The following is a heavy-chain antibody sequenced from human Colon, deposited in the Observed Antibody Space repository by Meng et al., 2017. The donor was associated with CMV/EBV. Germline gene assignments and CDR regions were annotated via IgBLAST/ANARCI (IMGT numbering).Heavy chain of an antibody. CDR2: ISSGGTTM. Sequence: GESLKISCAASGFTFSSYSMNWVRQAPGKGLEWVSYISSGGTTMNSADSVRGRFTISRDNAKNSLYLQMSSLRAEDTAVYYCARDRGAVAGDYFDYWGQGTLVTVSS. CDR1: GFTFSSYS. CDR3: ARDRGAVAGDYFDY. V-gene: IGHV3-48*04. J-gene: IGHJ4*02. D-gene: IGHD6-19*01.